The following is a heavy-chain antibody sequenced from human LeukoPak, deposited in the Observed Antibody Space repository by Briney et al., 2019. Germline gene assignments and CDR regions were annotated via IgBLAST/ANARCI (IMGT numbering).Heavy chain of an antibody. CDR2: ISAYNGNT. Sequence: AASVKVSCKASGFTFTNYNMHWVRQAPGQGLEWMGWISAYNGNTNYAQKLQGRVTMTTDTSTSTAYMELRSLRSDDTAVYYCAKHGNNWFDPWGQGTLVTVSS. J-gene: IGHJ5*02. D-gene: IGHD1-1*01. CDR1: GFTFTNYN. CDR3: AKHGNNWFDP. V-gene: IGHV1-18*01.